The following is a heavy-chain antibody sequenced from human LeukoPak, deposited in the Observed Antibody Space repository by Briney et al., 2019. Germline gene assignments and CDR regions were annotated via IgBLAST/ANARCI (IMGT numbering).Heavy chain of an antibody. CDR3: ARARAGVTRLLDI. CDR1: GGSISSYY. Sequence: SETLSLTCTVSGGSISSYYWSWIRQPPGKGLEWIGYIYYSGSTNYNPSLKSQVTISVDTSKNQSSLKLSSVTAADTAVYYCARARAGVTRLLDIWGQGTMVTVSS. J-gene: IGHJ3*02. D-gene: IGHD3-10*01. CDR2: IYYSGST. V-gene: IGHV4-59*01.